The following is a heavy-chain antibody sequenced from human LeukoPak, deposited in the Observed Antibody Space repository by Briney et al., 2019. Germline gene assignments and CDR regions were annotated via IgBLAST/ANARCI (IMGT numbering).Heavy chain of an antibody. Sequence: SETLSLTCAVSGGSISSGGYSWNWIRQPPGKGLEWIGYIYHSGSTYYNPSLKSRVTISVDRSKNQFSLKLSSVTAADTAVYYCARSSPTFDYWGQGTLVTVSS. J-gene: IGHJ4*02. CDR3: ARSSPTFDY. CDR1: GGSISSGGYS. V-gene: IGHV4-30-2*01. CDR2: IYHSGST. D-gene: IGHD2-2*01.